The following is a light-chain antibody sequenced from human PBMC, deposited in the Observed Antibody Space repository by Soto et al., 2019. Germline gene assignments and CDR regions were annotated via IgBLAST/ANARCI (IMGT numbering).Light chain of an antibody. CDR2: GAS. CDR1: QSVSSNY. Sequence: EIVLTQSPGTLSLSPGERATLSCRASQSVSSNYLAWYQQKPGQAPRLLIYGASSRPTGIPDRFSGSGSGTDFTLTIRRLEPEDFAVYYCQQSYSIPYTFGQGTKMEIK. V-gene: IGKV3-20*01. CDR3: QQSYSIPYT. J-gene: IGKJ2*01.